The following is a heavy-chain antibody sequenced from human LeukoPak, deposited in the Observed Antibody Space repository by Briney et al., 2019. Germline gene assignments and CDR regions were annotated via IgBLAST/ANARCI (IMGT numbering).Heavy chain of an antibody. CDR2: IYSGGST. J-gene: IGHJ4*02. Sequence: GGSLRLSCAVSGFTVSSNYMSWVRQALGKGLEWVSVIYSGGSTYYADSVKGRFTISRDNSKNTLFLQMNSLRAEDTAVYYCARDPNWGYFDYWGQGTLVTVSS. D-gene: IGHD7-27*01. CDR3: ARDPNWGYFDY. V-gene: IGHV3-66*01. CDR1: GFTVSSNY.